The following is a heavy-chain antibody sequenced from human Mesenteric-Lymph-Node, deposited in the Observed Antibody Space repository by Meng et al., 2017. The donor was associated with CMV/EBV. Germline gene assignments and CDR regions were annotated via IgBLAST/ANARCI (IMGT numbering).Heavy chain of an antibody. CDR3: ASLSGSYGYYYGMDV. J-gene: IGHJ6*02. CDR1: GASINSYY. V-gene: IGHV4-59*05. D-gene: IGHD1-26*01. Sequence: SETLSLTCTVSGASINSYYWSWIRQPPGKGLEWIGSIYYSGSTYYNPSLKSRVTISVDTSKNQFSLKLSSVTAADTAVYYCASLSGSYGYYYGMDVWGQGTTVTVSS. CDR2: IYYSGST.